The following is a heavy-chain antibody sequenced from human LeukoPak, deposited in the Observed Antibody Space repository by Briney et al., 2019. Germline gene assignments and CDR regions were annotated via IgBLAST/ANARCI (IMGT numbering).Heavy chain of an antibody. CDR1: GGSISSGDYY. D-gene: IGHD3-22*01. CDR3: ARGNDYDSSGYYTYYFDY. Sequence: SQTLSLTCTVSGGSISSGDYYWSWIRQPPGKGLEWIGEINHSGSTNYNPSLKSRVTISVDTSKNQFSLKLSSVTAADTAVYYCARGNDYDSSGYYTYYFDYWGQGTLVTVSS. V-gene: IGHV4-30-4*08. CDR2: INHSGST. J-gene: IGHJ4*02.